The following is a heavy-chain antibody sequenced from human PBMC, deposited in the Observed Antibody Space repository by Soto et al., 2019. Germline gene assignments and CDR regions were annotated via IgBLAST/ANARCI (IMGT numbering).Heavy chain of an antibody. Sequence: QVQLVESGGGVVQPGRSLRLSCAASGFTFSSYGMHWVRQAPGKGLEWVAVIWYDGSNKYYADSVKGRFTISRDNSKNTLYLQMNSLRAEDTAVYYCARDRATTIYFDYWGQGTLVTVSS. CDR3: ARDRATTIYFDY. J-gene: IGHJ4*02. CDR1: GFTFSSYG. CDR2: IWYDGSNK. V-gene: IGHV3-33*01. D-gene: IGHD1-26*01.